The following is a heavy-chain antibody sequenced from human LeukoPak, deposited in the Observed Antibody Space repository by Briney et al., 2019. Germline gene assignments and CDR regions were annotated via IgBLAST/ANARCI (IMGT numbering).Heavy chain of an antibody. J-gene: IGHJ4*02. CDR1: GFTFSSHA. Sequence: GGSLRLSCAASGFTFSSHAMSWVRQAPGKGVGWVSGISGSGGSTDYADSVKGRFTISRDNSKNTLYLQMNNLRAEDTAVYYCVTDSSSWYFDYWGQGTLVTVSS. CDR3: VTDSSSWYFDY. D-gene: IGHD6-13*01. CDR2: ISGSGGST. V-gene: IGHV3-23*01.